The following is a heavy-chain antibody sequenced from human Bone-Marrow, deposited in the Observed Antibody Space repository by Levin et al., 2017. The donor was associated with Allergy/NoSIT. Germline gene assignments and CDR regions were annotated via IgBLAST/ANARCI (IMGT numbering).Heavy chain of an antibody. V-gene: IGHV3-30-3*01. D-gene: IGHD3-22*01. J-gene: IGHJ3*02. CDR2: VSYDGGNK. CDR3: ARYQSGSFDI. Sequence: PGGSLRLSCAASGFTFSDYAIHWVRQAPGKVLEWVAVVSYDGGNKYYAGSVKGRFTISRDNSKNTLFLQMNTLRPDDTAMYFCARYQSGSFDIWGQGTMVIVSS. CDR1: GFTFSDYA.